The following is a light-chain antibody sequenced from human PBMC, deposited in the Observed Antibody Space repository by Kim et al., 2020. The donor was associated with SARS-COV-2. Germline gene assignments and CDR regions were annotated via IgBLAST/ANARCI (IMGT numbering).Light chain of an antibody. CDR3: QQYHTSPLS. CDR2: DAS. CDR1: QNVGNNY. J-gene: IGKJ5*01. V-gene: IGKV3-20*01. Sequence: APGERASVSCRASQNVGNNYLAWYQQKPGQAPRLLISDASTRATGIPDRFSGSGSGTDFTLTSSRLEPEDFAVYYCQQYHTSPLSFGQGTRLEIK.